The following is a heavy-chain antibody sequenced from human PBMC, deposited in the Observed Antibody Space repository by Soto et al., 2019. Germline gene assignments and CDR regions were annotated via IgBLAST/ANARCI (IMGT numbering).Heavy chain of an antibody. CDR2: ISSTSSTI. V-gene: IGHV3-48*01. J-gene: IGHJ4*02. Sequence: GGSLRLSCAASGFTFSPYSMNWVRQAPGKGLEWVSYISSTSSTIYYADSVKGRFTISRDNAKNSLYLQMNSLRGEDTAVYYCARVLNYGGNYIDYWGQGTLVTVSS. D-gene: IGHD4-17*01. CDR3: ARVLNYGGNYIDY. CDR1: GFTFSPYS.